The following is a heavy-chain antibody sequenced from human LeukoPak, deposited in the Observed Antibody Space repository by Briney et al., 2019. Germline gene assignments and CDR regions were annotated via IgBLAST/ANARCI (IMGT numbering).Heavy chain of an antibody. CDR2: ISSSSSTI. Sequence: GGSLRLSCAASGFTFSSYSMNWVRQAPGKGLEWVSYISSSSSTIYYADSVKGRFTISRDNAKNSLYLQMNSLRAEDTAVYYCARVSIAVAGTVDYWGQGTLVTVSS. J-gene: IGHJ4*02. CDR1: GFTFSSYS. CDR3: ARVSIAVAGTVDY. D-gene: IGHD6-19*01. V-gene: IGHV3-48*01.